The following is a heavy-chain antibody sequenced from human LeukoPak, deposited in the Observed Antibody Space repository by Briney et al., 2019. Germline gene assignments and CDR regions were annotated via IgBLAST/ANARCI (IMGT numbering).Heavy chain of an antibody. CDR2: ISAYNGNT. V-gene: IGHV1-18*01. CDR3: ARVVGIVVVPAAPGVGPFDY. CDR1: GYTFTSYG. J-gene: IGHJ4*02. D-gene: IGHD2-2*01. Sequence: ASVKVSCKASGYTFTSYGISWVRQAPGQGLEWMGWISAYNGNTNYAQKLQGRVTMTTDTSTSTAYMELRSLRSDDTAVYYCARVVGIVVVPAAPGVGPFDYRGQGTLVTVSS.